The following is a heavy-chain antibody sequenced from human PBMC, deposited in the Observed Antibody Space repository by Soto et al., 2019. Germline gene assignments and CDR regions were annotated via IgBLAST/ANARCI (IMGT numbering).Heavy chain of an antibody. Sequence: QVQLVQSGAEVKKPGSSVKVSCKASGGTFSSYTISWVRQAPGQGLEWMGRIIPLLGIANYAQKFQGRVTSSADKSTSTAYMELSSLRSEDTAVYYCARDRDYYDASGFYYNWYFDLWGRGTLVTVSS. CDR3: ARDRDYYDASGFYYNWYFDL. V-gene: IGHV1-69*08. D-gene: IGHD3-22*01. J-gene: IGHJ2*01. CDR2: IIPLLGIA. CDR1: GGTFSSYT.